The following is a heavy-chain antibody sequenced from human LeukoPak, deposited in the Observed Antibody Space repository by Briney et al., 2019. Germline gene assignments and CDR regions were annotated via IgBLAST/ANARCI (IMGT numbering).Heavy chain of an antibody. V-gene: IGHV1-18*01. Sequence: ASVKVSCKASGYTFPSFGISWVRQAPGQGLEWMGWISAYNGDTNYAENFQDGVTMTTDTSTSTAYLELRSLRSDDTAVYYCARVGELWGFDYWGQGTLVTVSS. D-gene: IGHD3-16*01. CDR1: GYTFPSFG. CDR2: ISAYNGDT. J-gene: IGHJ4*02. CDR3: ARVGELWGFDY.